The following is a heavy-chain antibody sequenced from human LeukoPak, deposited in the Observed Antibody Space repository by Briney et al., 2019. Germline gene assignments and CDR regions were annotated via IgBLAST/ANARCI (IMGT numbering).Heavy chain of an antibody. J-gene: IGHJ4*02. CDR2: INPNSGGT. D-gene: IGHD3-10*01. CDR1: GYTFTSYG. V-gene: IGHV1-2*02. Sequence: ASVKVSCKASGYTFTSYGISWVRQAPGQGLERMGWINPNSGGTNYAQKFQGRVTMTRDTSISTAYMELSRLRSDDTAVYYCARDHLPITMVRGVMGYFDYWGQGTLVTVFS. CDR3: ARDHLPITMVRGVMGYFDY.